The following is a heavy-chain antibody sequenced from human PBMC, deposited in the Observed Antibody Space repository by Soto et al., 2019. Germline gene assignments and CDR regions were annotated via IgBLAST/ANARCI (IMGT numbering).Heavy chain of an antibody. Sequence: QVQLVESGGGVVQPGRSLRLSCAASGFTFSSYAMHWVRQAPGKGLEWVAVISYAGRNKYYADSVKGRFTISRDNSKNTLYLQMNSLRAEDTAVYYCARYSVADSSGYYFDSWCQGTLVTVSS. D-gene: IGHD3-22*01. CDR1: GFTFSSYA. V-gene: IGHV3-30-3*01. CDR3: ARYSVADSSGYYFDS. CDR2: ISYAGRNK. J-gene: IGHJ4*02.